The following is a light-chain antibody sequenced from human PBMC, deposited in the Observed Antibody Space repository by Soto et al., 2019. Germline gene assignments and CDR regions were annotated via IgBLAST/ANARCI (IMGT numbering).Light chain of an antibody. J-gene: IGKJ1*01. CDR1: QSVSSSS. Sequence: EIVLTQSPGTLSLSPGERATLSCRASQSVSSSSLAWYQQKPGQAPRLLIYGASSSATGIPDRFSGSGSGTDITVTISRLKIEDVAVDYCQQYCSPPWTFGQGTKVEIK. CDR2: GAS. V-gene: IGKV3-20*01. CDR3: QQYCSPPWT.